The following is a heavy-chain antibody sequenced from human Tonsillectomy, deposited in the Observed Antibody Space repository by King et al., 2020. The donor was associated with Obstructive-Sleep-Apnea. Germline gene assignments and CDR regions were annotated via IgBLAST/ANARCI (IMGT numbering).Heavy chain of an antibody. D-gene: IGHD1-26*01. V-gene: IGHV3-30*18. J-gene: IGHJ4*02. CDR1: GFTFSSYG. Sequence: VQLVESGGGVVQPGRSLRLSCAASGFTFSSYGIHWVRQAPGKGLEGVAGISYEGTKKYYADSVKGRFTISRDNSKHTLYLQMNSLRAEDTAVYYCAKDRSDSGSYPYYFDYWGQGTLVTVSS. CDR3: AKDRSDSGSYPYYFDY. CDR2: ISYEGTKK.